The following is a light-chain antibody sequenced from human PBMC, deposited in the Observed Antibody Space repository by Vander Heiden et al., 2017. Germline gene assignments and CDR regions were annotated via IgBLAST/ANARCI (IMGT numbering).Light chain of an antibody. CDR3: QYDGRSWET. J-gene: IGKJ1*01. CDR2: GAS. V-gene: IGKV3-20*01. CDR1: QSVSSGY. Sequence: EIVLTQSPGTLSLSPGERATLSCRASQSVSSGYLAWYQQKPGQAPRLLIYGASRRATGIPDRFSGSGSGTDFILTINRLEPEDFAVYYCQYDGRSWETFGQGTKIEVK.